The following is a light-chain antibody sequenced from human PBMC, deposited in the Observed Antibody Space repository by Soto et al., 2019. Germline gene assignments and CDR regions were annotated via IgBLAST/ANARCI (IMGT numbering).Light chain of an antibody. J-gene: IGKJ5*01. CDR3: MQALQTPFT. V-gene: IGKV2-28*01. CDR1: QSLLHSNGYNY. Sequence: IVMTQSPLSLPVTPGEPASISCRSSQSLLHSNGYNYLDWYLQKPGQSPQLLIYLGSNRASGVPDRFSGSGSGTDFTLKIGRVEAEDVGVYYCMQALQTPFTFGQGTRLEI. CDR2: LGS.